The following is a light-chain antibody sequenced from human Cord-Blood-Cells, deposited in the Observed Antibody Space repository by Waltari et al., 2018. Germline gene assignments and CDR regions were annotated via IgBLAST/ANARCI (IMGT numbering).Light chain of an antibody. Sequence: SYVLTQPPSVSVAPGKTARITCGGNNIGSKSVHWYQQKPGQAPVLVIYYDSDRPSGFPGRFSGSNSGNAATLTISRVEAGDEADYYCQVWDSSSDHRWVFGGGTKLTVL. V-gene: IGLV3-21*04. CDR2: YDS. CDR3: QVWDSSSDHRWV. J-gene: IGLJ3*02. CDR1: NIGSKS.